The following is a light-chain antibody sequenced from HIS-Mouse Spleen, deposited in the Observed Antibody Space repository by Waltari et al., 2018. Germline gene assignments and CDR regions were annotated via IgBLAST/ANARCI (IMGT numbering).Light chain of an antibody. CDR2: AAS. CDR1: QGISSY. V-gene: IGKV1-9*01. CDR3: QQINSYPLT. Sequence: DIQLTQSPSFLSASVGDRVTITCRASQGISSYLAWYQQKPGKAPKLLIYAASTLQRGVPSRFSGSGSGTEFTLTISRLQPEDFATYCCQQINSYPLTFGGGTKVEIK. J-gene: IGKJ4*02.